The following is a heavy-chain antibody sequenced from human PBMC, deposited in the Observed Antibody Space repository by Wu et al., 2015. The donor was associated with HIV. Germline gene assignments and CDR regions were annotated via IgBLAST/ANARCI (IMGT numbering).Heavy chain of an antibody. CDR2: MAPSSGHI. CDR3: ACNYYGSGTKNYGMDV. Sequence: LVQSGPEAKRPGASVKVSCKASYILTTYPIAWVRQAPGQRLEWMGWMAPSSGHIQPAQKFQGRVTMTKDTSTYTAYMELRTLRSDDTAVYFCACNYYGSGTKNYGMDVWGRDHGHRLL. CDR1: YILTTYP. D-gene: IGHD3-10*01. J-gene: IGHJ6*04. V-gene: IGHV1-18*01.